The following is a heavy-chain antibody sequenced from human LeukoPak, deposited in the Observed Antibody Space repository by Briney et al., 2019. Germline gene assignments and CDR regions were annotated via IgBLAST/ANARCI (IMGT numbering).Heavy chain of an antibody. CDR1: GASISRTRYY. Sequence: SETLSLTCSVSGASISRTRYYWGWIRQPPGKGLEWIGTVFYSGTTYYNPSLKSRVTISVDTSKNQFSLKLSSVTAADTAVYYCARGGYNWNYNYFDYWGQGTLVTVSS. J-gene: IGHJ4*02. CDR3: ARGGYNWNYNYFDY. V-gene: IGHV4-39*07. D-gene: IGHD1-7*01. CDR2: VFYSGTT.